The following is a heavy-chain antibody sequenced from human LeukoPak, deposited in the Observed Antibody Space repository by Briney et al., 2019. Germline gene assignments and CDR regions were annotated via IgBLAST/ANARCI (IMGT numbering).Heavy chain of an antibody. CDR1: GFTFSSYA. Sequence: GGSLRLSCAASGFTFSSYAMSWVHQAPGKGLEWVSAISGSGGSTYYADSVKGRFTISRDNSKNTLYLQMNSLRAEDTAVYYCAKDRVMATISDYWGQGTLVTVSS. V-gene: IGHV3-23*01. CDR2: ISGSGGST. D-gene: IGHD5-24*01. CDR3: AKDRVMATISDY. J-gene: IGHJ4*02.